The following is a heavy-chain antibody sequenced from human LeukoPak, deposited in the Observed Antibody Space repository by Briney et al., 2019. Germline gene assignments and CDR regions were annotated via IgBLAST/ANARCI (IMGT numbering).Heavy chain of an antibody. Sequence: SETLSLTCTVSGYSISSGYYWGWIRQPPGKGLEWIGNIYQTGSTYYNPSLKSRVTISLDTSKNQFSLKLSSVTAADTAVCYCARTWTPGGDAFGIWGQGTMVIVSS. J-gene: IGHJ3*02. V-gene: IGHV4-38-2*02. CDR2: IYQTGST. D-gene: IGHD3/OR15-3a*01. CDR3: ARTWTPGGDAFGI. CDR1: GYSISSGYY.